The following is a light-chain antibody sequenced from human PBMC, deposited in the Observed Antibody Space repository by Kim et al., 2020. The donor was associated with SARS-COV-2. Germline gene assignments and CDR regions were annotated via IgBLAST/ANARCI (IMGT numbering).Light chain of an antibody. Sequence: DIVLTQSPATLSLSPGESVTLSCRASQNISIYLAWYRQRPGQPPSLLIYDAAKRATGIPARFSGGGSGVDFTLTINSLEPDDFAVYYCQQRTDWPLTFGGGTKVEIK. J-gene: IGKJ4*01. CDR2: DAA. CDR1: QNISIY. CDR3: QQRTDWPLT. V-gene: IGKV3-11*01.